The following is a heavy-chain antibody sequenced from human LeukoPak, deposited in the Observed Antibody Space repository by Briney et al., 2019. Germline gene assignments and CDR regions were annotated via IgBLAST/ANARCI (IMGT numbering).Heavy chain of an antibody. CDR3: ASLKYYYGSGSYYPFDY. V-gene: IGHV1-69*04. CDR1: GGTFSSYA. CDR2: IIPILGIA. D-gene: IGHD3-10*01. Sequence: SVKVSCKASGGTFSSYAISWVRQAPGQGLEWMGRIIPILGIANYAQKFQGRVTITADKSTSTAYMELSSLRSEDTAVYYCASLKYYYGSGSYYPFDYWGQGTLVTVSS. J-gene: IGHJ4*02.